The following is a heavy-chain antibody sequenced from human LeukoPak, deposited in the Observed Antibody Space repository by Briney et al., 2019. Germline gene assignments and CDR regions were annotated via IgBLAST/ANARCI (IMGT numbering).Heavy chain of an antibody. V-gene: IGHV3-11*04. CDR3: ARSPGYDFWSGYYTGISHAFDI. D-gene: IGHD3-3*01. CDR1: GFTFSDYY. Sequence: GGSLRLSCAASGFTFSDYYMSWIRQAPGKGLEWVSYISSSGSTIYYADSVKGRFTISRDNAKNSLYLQMNSLRAEDTAVYYCARSPGYDFWSGYYTGISHAFDIWGQGTMATFSS. J-gene: IGHJ3*02. CDR2: ISSSGSTI.